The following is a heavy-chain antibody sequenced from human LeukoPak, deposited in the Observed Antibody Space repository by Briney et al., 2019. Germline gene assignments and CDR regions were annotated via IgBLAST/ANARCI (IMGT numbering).Heavy chain of an antibody. J-gene: IGHJ4*02. CDR2: IYTSGST. CDR3: ARSYYYDSSGYYYGSDY. Sequence: SQTLSLTCTVSGGSISSGSYYWSWLRQPAGKGLDWIGRIYTSGSTNYNPSLKSRVTISVDTSKNQFSLKLSSVTAADTAVYYCARSYYYDSSGYYYGSDYWGQGTLVTVSS. V-gene: IGHV4-61*02. CDR1: GGSISSGSYY. D-gene: IGHD3-22*01.